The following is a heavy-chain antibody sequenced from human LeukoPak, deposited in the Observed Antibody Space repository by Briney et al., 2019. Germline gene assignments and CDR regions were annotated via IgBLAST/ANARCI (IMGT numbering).Heavy chain of an antibody. Sequence: SETLSLTCTVSGGSINSYYWSWIRQPPGKGLEWIGYIYYSGSTNYNPSLKSRVTISVDTSKNQFSLKLSSVTAADTAVYYCARSDLEYCSGGSCYGPAFDIWGQGTMVTVSS. V-gene: IGHV4-59*01. CDR1: GGSINSYY. CDR3: ARSDLEYCSGGSCYGPAFDI. D-gene: IGHD2-15*01. CDR2: IYYSGST. J-gene: IGHJ3*02.